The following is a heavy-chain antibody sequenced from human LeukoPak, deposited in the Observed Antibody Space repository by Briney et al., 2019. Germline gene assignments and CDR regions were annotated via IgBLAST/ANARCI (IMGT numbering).Heavy chain of an antibody. V-gene: IGHV3-53*01. J-gene: IGHJ4*02. D-gene: IGHD6-6*01. CDR1: GFIVSNNY. CDR2: IYSGGGT. CDR3: AKSVIAARPYYFDY. Sequence: GGSLRLSCAASGFIVSNNYMNWVRQAPGKGLEWVSIIYSGGGTYYADSVKGRFTISRDNSNDTLYLQMNSLRAEDTAIYYCAKSVIAARPYYFDYWGQGVLVTVSS.